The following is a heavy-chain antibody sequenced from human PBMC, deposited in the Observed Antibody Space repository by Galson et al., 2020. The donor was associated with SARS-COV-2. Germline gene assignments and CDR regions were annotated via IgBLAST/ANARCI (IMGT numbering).Heavy chain of an antibody. J-gene: IGHJ5*02. CDR2: ISYDGTNK. V-gene: IGHV3-30*18. D-gene: IGHD3-3*01. CDR3: AKDFLFTIVGVVTTPPDT. Sequence: TGGSLRLSCAASGFTFSNYGMHWVRQAPGKGLEWVAVISYDGTNKYYADSVKGRFTISRDNSKNTLYLQMNTLRAEDTAVYYCAKDFLFTIVGVVTTPPDTWGQGTLVTVSS. CDR1: GFTFSNYG.